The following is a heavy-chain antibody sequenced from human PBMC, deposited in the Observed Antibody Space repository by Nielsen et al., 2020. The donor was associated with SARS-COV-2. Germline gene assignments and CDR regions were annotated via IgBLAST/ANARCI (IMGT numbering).Heavy chain of an antibody. J-gene: IGHJ4*02. CDR2: IYSGGST. Sequence: WIRQPPGKGLEWVSVIYSGGSTYYADSVKGRFTISRDNAKNSLYLQMNSLRAEDTAVYYCARDEPDYWGQGTLVTVSS. D-gene: IGHD1-14*01. V-gene: IGHV3-53*01. CDR3: ARDEPDY.